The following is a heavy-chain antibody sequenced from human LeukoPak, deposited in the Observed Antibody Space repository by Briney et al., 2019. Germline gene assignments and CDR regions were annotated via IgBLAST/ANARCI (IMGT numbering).Heavy chain of an antibody. CDR1: GGSISSSSYY. CDR3: ARGSPYYYDSSGFNSANAFDI. V-gene: IGHV4-61*01. CDR2: IYYSGST. Sequence: PSETLSLTCTVSGGSISSSSYYWSWIRQPPGKGLEWIGYIYYSGSTNYNPSLKSRVTISVDTSKNQFSLKLSSVTAADTAVYYCARGSPYYYDSSGFNSANAFDIWGQGTMVTVSS. J-gene: IGHJ3*02. D-gene: IGHD3-22*01.